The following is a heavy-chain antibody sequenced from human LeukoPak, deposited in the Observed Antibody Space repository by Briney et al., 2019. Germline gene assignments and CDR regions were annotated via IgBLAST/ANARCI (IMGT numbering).Heavy chain of an antibody. J-gene: IGHJ6*03. CDR3: ARGSAMVRGSQAYYYYMDV. CDR1: GFTFSSYS. Sequence: GGSLRLSCAASGFTFSSYSMNWVRQAPGKGLEWVSSISSSSSYIYYADSVKCRFTISRDNAKISLYLQMNSLRAEDTAVYYCARGSAMVRGSQAYYYYMDVWGKGTTVTVSS. D-gene: IGHD3-10*01. CDR2: ISSSSSYI. V-gene: IGHV3-21*01.